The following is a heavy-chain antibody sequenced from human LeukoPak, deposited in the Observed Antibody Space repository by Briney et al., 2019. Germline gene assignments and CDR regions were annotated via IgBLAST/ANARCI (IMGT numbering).Heavy chain of an antibody. V-gene: IGHV4-61*01. J-gene: IGHJ4*02. D-gene: IGHD1-14*01. Sequence: KPSETLSLTCTVSGGSVSSGSYSWSWIRQPPGKGLEWIVYIHYTRRANFNPSLESRVTISVDMSKNQFSLRLSSVTASDTAVYYCARLQGRGDNHLDYWGQGTLVTVSS. CDR3: ARLQGRGDNHLDY. CDR1: GGSVSSGSYS. CDR2: IHYTRRA.